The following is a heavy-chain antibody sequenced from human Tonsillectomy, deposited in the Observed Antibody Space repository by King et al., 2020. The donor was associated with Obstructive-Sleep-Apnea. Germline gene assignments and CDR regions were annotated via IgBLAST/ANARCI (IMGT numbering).Heavy chain of an antibody. D-gene: IGHD2-2*01. CDR3: ARDRDCRSTSCFFGMDV. V-gene: IGHV3-74*01. CDR1: GFTVSSNY. CDR2: INSDGSTT. J-gene: IGHJ6*02. Sequence: VQLVESGGGLVQPGGSLRLSCAASGFTVSSNYMSWVRQAPGKGLVWVSRINSDGSTTTYADSVKGRFTISRDNAKNTLHLQMSSLRAEDTAVYFCARDRDCRSTSCFFGMDVWGQGTTVTVSS.